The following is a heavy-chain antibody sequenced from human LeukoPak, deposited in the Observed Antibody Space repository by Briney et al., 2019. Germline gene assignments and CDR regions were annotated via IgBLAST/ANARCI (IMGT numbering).Heavy chain of an antibody. Sequence: PSETLSLTCAVSGGSISSSNWWSWVRQPPGKGLEWIGEIYHSGSTNYNPSLKSRVTISVDKSKNQFSLKLSSVTAADTAVYYCARVGGPYDSALFDYWGQGTLVTVSS. CDR3: ARVGGPYDSALFDY. CDR1: GGSISSSNW. V-gene: IGHV4-4*02. CDR2: IYHSGST. D-gene: IGHD3-22*01. J-gene: IGHJ4*02.